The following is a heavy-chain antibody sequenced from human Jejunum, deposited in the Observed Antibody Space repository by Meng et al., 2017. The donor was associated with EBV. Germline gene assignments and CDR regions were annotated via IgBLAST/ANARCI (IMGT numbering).Heavy chain of an antibody. J-gene: IGHJ4*02. CDR2: YYNSGST. CDR3: ARQGPSGRTFDY. D-gene: IGHD1-26*01. Sequence: QRPLPGSVPGTVNASDTLSLTCTCVCGSNSSSRYYWGWIRQPPGKGLEWIGTYYNSGSTYYNPSLKCRVTISVDTSKNQFSLKLISVTAADTAAYYCARQGPSGRTFDYWGQGTLVTVSS. V-gene: IGHV4-39*01. CDR1: CGSNSSSRYY.